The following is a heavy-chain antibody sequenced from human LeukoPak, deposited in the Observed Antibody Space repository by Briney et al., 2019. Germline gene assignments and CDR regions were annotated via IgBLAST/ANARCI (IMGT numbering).Heavy chain of an antibody. J-gene: IGHJ4*02. CDR1: GGSISSYY. CDR3: ARYYDFWSGPFYFDY. CDR2: IYTSGST. D-gene: IGHD3-3*01. Sequence: SETLSLTCTVSGGSISSYYWSWIRQPAGKGLEWIGRIYTSGSTNYNPSLKSRVTISVDTSKNQFSLKLSSVTAADTAVYYCARYYDFWSGPFYFDYWGQGTLVTVSS. V-gene: IGHV4-4*07.